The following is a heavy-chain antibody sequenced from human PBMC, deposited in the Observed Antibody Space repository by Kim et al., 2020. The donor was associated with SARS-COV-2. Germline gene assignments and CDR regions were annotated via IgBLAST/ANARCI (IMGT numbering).Heavy chain of an antibody. V-gene: IGHV3-23*01. CDR1: GFTFRSYA. J-gene: IGHJ6*01. Sequence: GGSLRLSCAASGFTFRSYAMAWVRQAPGKGLEWVSTVNPDGSATHYADSVKGRFTISRDISKNTLYLQMDSLRAEDTAVYYCAKDVSVGLCSGYYYHG. CDR2: VNPDGSAT. CDR3: AKDVSVGLCSGYYYHG. D-gene: IGHD2-15*01.